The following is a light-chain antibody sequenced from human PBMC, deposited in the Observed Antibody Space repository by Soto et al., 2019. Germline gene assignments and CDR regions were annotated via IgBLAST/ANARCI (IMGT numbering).Light chain of an antibody. J-gene: IGKJ4*01. CDR3: QHYNSYLLT. V-gene: IGKV1-5*03. CDR1: QTISSW. CDR2: KAS. Sequence: DIQMTHSPSTLSGSVLYRVTITCLASQTISSWLAWYQQKPGKAPKLLIYKASTLKSGVPSRFSGSGSGTEFTLTISSLQPDDFATYYCQHYNSYLLTFGGGTKVDIK.